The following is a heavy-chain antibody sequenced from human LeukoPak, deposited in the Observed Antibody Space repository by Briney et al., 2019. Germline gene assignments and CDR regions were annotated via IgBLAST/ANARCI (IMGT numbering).Heavy chain of an antibody. Sequence: ASVKVSCKHSGYTFTSYAMHLVRQAPGQRLEWMGWINTANGNTKYSQNFHGRVTITRDTSASTAYMELSILRSEDTAVFYCATEGYCGQGTLVTVSS. J-gene: IGHJ4*02. CDR3: ATEGY. V-gene: IGHV1-3*04. CDR1: GYTFTSYA. CDR2: INTANGNT.